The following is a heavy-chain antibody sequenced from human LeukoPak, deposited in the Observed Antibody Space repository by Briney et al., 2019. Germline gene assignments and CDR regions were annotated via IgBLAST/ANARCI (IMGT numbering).Heavy chain of an antibody. CDR3: AAEGIAASEGNYYYYYMDA. D-gene: IGHD6-6*01. CDR1: GFTFTSSA. CDR2: IVVGSGNT. J-gene: IGHJ6*03. V-gene: IGHV1-58*01. Sequence: GTSVKVSCKASGFTFTSSAVQWVRQARGQRLEWIGWIVVGSGNTNYAQKFQERVTITRDMSTSTAYMELSSLRSEDTAVYYCAAEGIAASEGNYYYYYMDAWGKGTTVTVSS.